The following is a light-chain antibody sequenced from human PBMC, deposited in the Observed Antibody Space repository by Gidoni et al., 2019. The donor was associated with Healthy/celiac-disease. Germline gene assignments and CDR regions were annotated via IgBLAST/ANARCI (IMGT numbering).Light chain of an antibody. CDR1: QSISSY. V-gene: IGKV1-39*01. Sequence: DIQMTQSPSSLSASVGDRVTITCRASQSISSYLNWYQQKPGKAPNLLIYAASSLQSGVTSRFSGSGSGTDFTLTISSLQPEDFATYYCQQSYSTPFGPGTKVDIK. CDR2: AAS. J-gene: IGKJ3*01. CDR3: QQSYSTP.